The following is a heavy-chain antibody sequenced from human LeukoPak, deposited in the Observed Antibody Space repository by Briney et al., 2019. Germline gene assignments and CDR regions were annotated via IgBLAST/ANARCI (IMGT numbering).Heavy chain of an antibody. CDR3: ARESLGWLHSIIDY. J-gene: IGHJ4*02. D-gene: IGHD5-24*01. CDR2: IYSDGTG. V-gene: IGHV3-66*01. Sequence: GGSLRLSCAASGFLVSSNYMSWVRQAPGKGLEWVSLIYSDGTGYYADSVKGRFTISRDNSKNTLYLQMNSLRAEDTAVYYCARESLGWLHSIIDYWGQGTLVTVSS. CDR1: GFLVSSNY.